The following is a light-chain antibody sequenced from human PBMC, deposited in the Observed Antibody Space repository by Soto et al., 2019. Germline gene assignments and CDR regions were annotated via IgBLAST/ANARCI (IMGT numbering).Light chain of an antibody. V-gene: IGKV3-15*01. J-gene: IGKJ1*01. CDR2: EAS. CDR3: QQYNNWPPWT. Sequence: EIGMAQSPATLSLSPGERFALSCRASQSVRHNLAWYQQKPGQAPRLLIYEASTRATGIPARFSGSGSGTEFTLTISSLQSEDFAVYYCQQYNNWPPWTFGQGTKVDIK. CDR1: QSVRHN.